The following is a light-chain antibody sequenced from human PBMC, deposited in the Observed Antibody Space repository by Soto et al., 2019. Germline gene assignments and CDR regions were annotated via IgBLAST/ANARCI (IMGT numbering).Light chain of an antibody. CDR2: DAS. CDR1: QSVWSN. CDR3: QQRSNWQGFT. Sequence: EVVMTQFPSTLSVSPGVRAPLSCRASQSVWSNLAWYQQKPGQAPRLLIYDASNRATGIPARFSGSGSGTDFTLTISSLEPEDFAVYYCQQRSNWQGFTFGPGTKVDIK. J-gene: IGKJ3*01. V-gene: IGKV3-11*01.